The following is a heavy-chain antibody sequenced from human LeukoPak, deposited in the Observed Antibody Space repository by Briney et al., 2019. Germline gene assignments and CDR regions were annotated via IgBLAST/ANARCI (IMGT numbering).Heavy chain of an antibody. CDR3: ARHRKVDTAGDY. V-gene: IGHV4-39*01. CDR2: IYYNGNT. D-gene: IGHD5-18*01. J-gene: IGHJ4*02. CDR1: GDSISRSSYY. Sequence: SETLSLTCSVSGDSISRSSYYWSWIRQSPGKGLEWIGSIYYNGNTYYNPPLKSRLTIALDTSRNQFSLKLTSVTAADTAVYFCARHRKVDTAGDYWGQGTLVTVSS.